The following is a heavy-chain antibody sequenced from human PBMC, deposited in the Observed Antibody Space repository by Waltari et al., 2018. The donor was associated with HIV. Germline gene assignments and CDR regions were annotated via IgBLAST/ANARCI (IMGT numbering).Heavy chain of an antibody. V-gene: IGHV1-69*01. Sequence: QVQLVQSGAAVKQSGSSVKVSCTASGGPFSIHAFSWVRQAPGQAPEWMGGITPLYGIANYAQVFQGRVTITADESTTTLFMELSSLRSDDTAVYYCARDAIPKGVFFQHWGQGTLLVVSS. J-gene: IGHJ1*01. CDR1: GGPFSIHA. D-gene: IGHD2-2*02. CDR2: ITPLYGIA. CDR3: ARDAIPKGVFFQH.